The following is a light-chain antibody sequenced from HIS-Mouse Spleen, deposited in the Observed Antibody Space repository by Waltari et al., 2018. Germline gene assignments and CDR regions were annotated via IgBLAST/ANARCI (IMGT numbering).Light chain of an antibody. CDR3: CSYAGSSTYV. CDR2: EGS. CDR1: RRDVGSYNL. Sequence: QSALTQPASVSGSPGQSIPISCTGTRRDVGSYNLVSWYQQHPGKAPKLMIYEGSKRPSGVSNRFSGSKSGNTASLTISGLQAEDEADYYCCSYAGSSTYVFGTGTKVTVL. J-gene: IGLJ1*01. V-gene: IGLV2-23*01.